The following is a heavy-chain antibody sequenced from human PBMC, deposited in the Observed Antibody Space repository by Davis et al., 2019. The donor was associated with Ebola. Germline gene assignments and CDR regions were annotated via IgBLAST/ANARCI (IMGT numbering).Heavy chain of an antibody. D-gene: IGHD1-1*01. V-gene: IGHV1-3*01. CDR3: ARAQFPTTSDH. J-gene: IGHJ4*02. CDR1: GYAFTSYP. CDR2: IIAGNGNT. Sequence: AASVKVSCKASGYAFTSYPFHWVRQAPGQRLEWMGWIIAGNGNTKYSQKFQGRVTITRDTSASTVYMELSSLRSEDTAMYYCARAQFPTTSDHWGQGTLVTVSS.